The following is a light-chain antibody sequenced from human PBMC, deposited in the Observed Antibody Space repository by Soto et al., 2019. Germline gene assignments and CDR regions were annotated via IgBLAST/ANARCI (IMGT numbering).Light chain of an antibody. CDR1: QGIRSY. V-gene: IGKV1-9*01. CDR2: IAS. J-gene: IGKJ5*01. CDR3: QQVNSYPIT. Sequence: DIPLTQSPSFLSASVGDRVTITCRASQGIRSYLAWYQQKPGRAPKLLMYIASTLQTGVPSRFSGSQSGTEFTLTISSLQPEDFATYYCQQVNSYPITFGQGTRLEIK.